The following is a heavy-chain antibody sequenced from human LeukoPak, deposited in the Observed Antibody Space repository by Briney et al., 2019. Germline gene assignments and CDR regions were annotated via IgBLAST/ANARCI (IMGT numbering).Heavy chain of an antibody. Sequence: GASVKVSCKASGYTFTSYGISWVRQAPGQGLEWMGWINPSSGGTNYAQKFQGRVTMTRDTSISTAYMELSRLRSDDAAVYYCARGRIVVVPAAIRGPYNWFGPWGQGTLVTVSS. V-gene: IGHV1-2*02. CDR2: INPSSGGT. J-gene: IGHJ5*02. D-gene: IGHD2-2*02. CDR3: ARGRIVVVPAAIRGPYNWFGP. CDR1: GYTFTSYG.